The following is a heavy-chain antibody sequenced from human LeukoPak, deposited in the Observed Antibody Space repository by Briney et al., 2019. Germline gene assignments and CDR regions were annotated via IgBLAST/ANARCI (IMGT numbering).Heavy chain of an antibody. D-gene: IGHD1-26*01. CDR3: VRDTSIIVGPRLDY. CDR1: GFSFSSYW. V-gene: IGHV3-7*01. Sequence: GGSLRLSCAASGFSFSSYWMSWVRQAPGKGLEWAAIIQQDGGVKDYVESVKGRFTISRDNADNSLYLQMNSLTAEDTAIYYCVRDTSIIVGPRLDYWGQGTLVTVSS. J-gene: IGHJ4*02. CDR2: IQQDGGVK.